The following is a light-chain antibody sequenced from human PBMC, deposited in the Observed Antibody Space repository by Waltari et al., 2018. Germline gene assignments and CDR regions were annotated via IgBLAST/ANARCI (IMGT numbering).Light chain of an antibody. CDR1: QDINKW. Sequence: DIQMTQSPSSVSASVRDRVTITCRASQDINKWLAWFQQTPGKAPKLLIYAGSSVQSGDPSRFSGSGSGADFTLTISTLQPEDSATYYCQQAHSFPYSFGQGTKLEIK. J-gene: IGKJ2*03. CDR2: AGS. V-gene: IGKV1-12*01. CDR3: QQAHSFPYS.